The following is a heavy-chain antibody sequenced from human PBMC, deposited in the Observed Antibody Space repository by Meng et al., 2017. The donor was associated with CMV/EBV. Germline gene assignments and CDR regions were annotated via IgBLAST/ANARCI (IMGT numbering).Heavy chain of an antibody. CDR3: ARDDRIAARPPSFDY. J-gene: IGHJ4*02. Sequence: GGSLRLSCAASGFTFSSYWMSWVRQAPGKGLEWVANIKQDGSEKYYVDSVKGRFTISRDNAKNSLYLQMNSLRAEDTAVYYCARDDRIAARPPSFDYWGQGTLVTVSS. CDR2: IKQDGSEK. V-gene: IGHV3-7*01. CDR1: GFTFSSYW. D-gene: IGHD6-6*01.